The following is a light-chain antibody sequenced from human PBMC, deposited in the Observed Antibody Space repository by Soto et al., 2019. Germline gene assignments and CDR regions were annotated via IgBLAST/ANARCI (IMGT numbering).Light chain of an antibody. CDR1: SSDVGGYNY. CDR3: SSYAGSNILV. Sequence: QSALTQPPFASGSPGQSVTISCTGTSSDVGGYNYVSWYQQHPGKVPKLMIYEVTKRPSGVPDRFSGSKSGNTASLTVSGLQAEDEADYYCSSYAGSNILVFGGGTKLTVL. CDR2: EVT. V-gene: IGLV2-8*01. J-gene: IGLJ3*02.